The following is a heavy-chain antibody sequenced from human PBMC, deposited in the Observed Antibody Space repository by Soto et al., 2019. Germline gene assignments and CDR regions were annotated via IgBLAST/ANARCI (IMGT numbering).Heavy chain of an antibody. D-gene: IGHD6-13*01. CDR3: ARYSNNWFQTEGMDV. V-gene: IGHV4-4*07. Sequence: SETLSLTCTVSVDSITTYYWSWIRQPSGKGLEWIGRIDTSGNTNYNPSLKSRVTMSVDTSKKQFSLKLTSVTAADTAVYYCARYSNNWFQTEGMDVWGQGTTVTVSS. CDR2: IDTSGNT. J-gene: IGHJ6*02. CDR1: VDSITTYY.